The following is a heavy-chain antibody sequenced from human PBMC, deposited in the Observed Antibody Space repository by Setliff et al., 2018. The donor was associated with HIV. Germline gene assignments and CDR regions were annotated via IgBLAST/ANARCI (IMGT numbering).Heavy chain of an antibody. Sequence: SETLSLTCAVYGGSFNGHYWAWIRQSPGKGLEWIGEINHNGLTTYNPALTGRVIMSVETSKNQFSLKLTSVTAADTAVYFCASGSMIYYGSGTNYRHRWYFNYWGQGTRVTVSS. J-gene: IGHJ4*02. CDR1: GGSFNGHY. CDR2: INHNGLT. D-gene: IGHD3-10*01. CDR3: ASGSMIYYGSGTNYRHRWYFNY. V-gene: IGHV4-34*01.